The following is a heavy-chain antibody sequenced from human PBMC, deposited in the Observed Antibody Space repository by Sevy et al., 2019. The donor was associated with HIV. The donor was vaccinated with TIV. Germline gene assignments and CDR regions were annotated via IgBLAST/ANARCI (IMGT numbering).Heavy chain of an antibody. V-gene: IGHV3-21*01. CDR3: ARDRVRNWFDP. D-gene: IGHD3-10*01. CDR1: GFTFSSYS. J-gene: IGHJ5*02. CDR2: ISSSSSYI. Sequence: GGCLRLSCAASGFTFSSYSMNWVRQAPGKGLEWVSSISSSSSYIYYADSVKGRFTISRDNAKNSLYLQMNSLRAEDTAVYYCARDRVRNWFDPWGQGTLVTVSS.